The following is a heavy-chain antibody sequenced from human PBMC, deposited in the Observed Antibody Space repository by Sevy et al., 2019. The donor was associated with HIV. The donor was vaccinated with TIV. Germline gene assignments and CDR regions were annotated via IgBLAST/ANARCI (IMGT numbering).Heavy chain of an antibody. V-gene: IGHV3-7*01. CDR1: GFTFSSYW. CDR3: ARDSQNIVVVPAATINYYYSYYMDV. J-gene: IGHJ6*03. CDR2: IKQDGSER. D-gene: IGHD2-2*01. Sequence: GGSLRLSCAASGFTFSSYWMNWVRQAPGKGLEWVANIKQDGSERYYEDSVKGRFTISRDNTKNSLYLQMNSLVVEDTAVYYCARDSQNIVVVPAATINYYYSYYMDVWGKGTTVTVSS.